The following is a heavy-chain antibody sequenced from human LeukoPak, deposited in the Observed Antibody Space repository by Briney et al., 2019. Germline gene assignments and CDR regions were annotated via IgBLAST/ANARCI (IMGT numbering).Heavy chain of an antibody. CDR3: ARGDYGSRGDYYYYYMDV. D-gene: IGHD3-10*01. CDR2: FDPDDGQT. CDR1: GYTLTELS. Sequence: ASVKLSCKVSGYTLTELSMHWVRQAPGKGLEWMGGFDPDDGQTIYARKFQGRVTMTEDRSTDTAYMELSSLRSEDTAVYYCARGDYGSRGDYYYYYMDVWGKGTTVTVSS. J-gene: IGHJ6*03. V-gene: IGHV1-24*01.